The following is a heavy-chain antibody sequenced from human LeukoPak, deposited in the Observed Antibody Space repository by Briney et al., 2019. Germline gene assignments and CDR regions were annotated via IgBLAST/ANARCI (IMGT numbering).Heavy chain of an antibody. CDR1: GGSISSGGYY. J-gene: IGHJ4*02. CDR3: ARTKHYYYDSSGYPPYFDY. D-gene: IGHD3-22*01. CDR2: IYYSGST. V-gene: IGHV4-31*03. Sequence: NPSQTLSLTCTVSGGSISSGGYYWSWIRQHPGKGVEWIGYIYYSGSTYYNPSLKSRVTISVDTSKNQFSLKLSSVTAADTAVYYCARTKHYYYDSSGYPPYFDYWGQGTLVTVSS.